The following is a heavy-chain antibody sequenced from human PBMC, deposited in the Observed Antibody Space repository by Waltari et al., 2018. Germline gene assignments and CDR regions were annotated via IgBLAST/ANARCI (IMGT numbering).Heavy chain of an antibody. V-gene: IGHV1-18*01. CDR3: ARDSVVTPLTDAFDI. D-gene: IGHD2-21*02. Sequence: QVQLVQSGAEVKKPGASVKVSCKASGYTFTSSGISWVRPAPGQGLEWMGWISAYNGNTNYAQKLQGRVTMTTDTSTSTAYMELRSLRSDDTAVYYCARDSVVTPLTDAFDIWGQGTMVTVSS. CDR2: ISAYNGNT. J-gene: IGHJ3*02. CDR1: GYTFTSSG.